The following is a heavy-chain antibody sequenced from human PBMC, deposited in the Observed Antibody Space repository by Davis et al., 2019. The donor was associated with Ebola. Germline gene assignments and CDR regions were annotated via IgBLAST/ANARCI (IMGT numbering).Heavy chain of an antibody. J-gene: IGHJ5*02. Sequence: GGSLRLSCAASGFTFSAYYMSWIRQAPGKGLEWVSYISSSSSYTNYADSVKGRFTISRDNAKNSLYLQMNSLRDEDTAVYYCARCGYSSGWYGINWFDPWGQGTLVTVSS. CDR2: ISSSSSYT. CDR3: ARCGYSSGWYGINWFDP. D-gene: IGHD6-19*01. CDR1: GFTFSAYY. V-gene: IGHV3-11*06.